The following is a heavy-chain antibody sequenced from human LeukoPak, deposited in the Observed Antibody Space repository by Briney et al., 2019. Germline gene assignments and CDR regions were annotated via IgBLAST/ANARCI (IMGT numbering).Heavy chain of an antibody. D-gene: IGHD5-18*01. J-gene: IGHJ4*02. V-gene: IGHV5-51*03. CDR1: GYSFTSYW. Sequence: GESLTISCTGSGYSFTSYWIGWVRQMPGKGLEWMGIIYPGDSDTIYSPSFQGQVPISADKSISTAYLQWSSLKASDTAMYYCARLKDTAMAIFDYWGQGTLVTVSS. CDR2: IYPGDSDT. CDR3: ARLKDTAMAIFDY.